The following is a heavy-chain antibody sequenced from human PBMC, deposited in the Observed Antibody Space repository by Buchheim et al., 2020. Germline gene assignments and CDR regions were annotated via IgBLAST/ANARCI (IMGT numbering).Heavy chain of an antibody. J-gene: IGHJ5*02. D-gene: IGHD2-2*01. V-gene: IGHV3-30*18. Sequence: QVQLVESGGGVVQPGRSLRLSCAASGFTFSSYGMHWVRQAPGKGLEWVAVISYDGSNKYYADSVKGRFTISRDNPKNTLYLQMNSLRAEDTAVYYCAKDRRYCSSTSCYWNWFDPWGQGTL. CDR2: ISYDGSNK. CDR1: GFTFSSYG. CDR3: AKDRRYCSSTSCYWNWFDP.